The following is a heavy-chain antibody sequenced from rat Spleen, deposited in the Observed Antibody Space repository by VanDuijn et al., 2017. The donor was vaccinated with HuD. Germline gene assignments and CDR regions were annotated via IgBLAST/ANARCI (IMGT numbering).Heavy chain of an antibody. J-gene: IGHJ3*01. Sequence: EVQLVESGGGLVQPGRSLKLSCAASGFTFSNYDMAWVRQAPTKGLEWIASISTGGSNHYYRDSVKGRFTISRDNAKSTLYLQMDSLRSEDTATYYCVRQDTSGYSNWFTYWGQGTLVTVSS. V-gene: IGHV5-25*01. CDR2: ISTGGSNH. CDR3: VRQDTSGYSNWFTY. CDR1: GFTFSNYD. D-gene: IGHD4-3*01.